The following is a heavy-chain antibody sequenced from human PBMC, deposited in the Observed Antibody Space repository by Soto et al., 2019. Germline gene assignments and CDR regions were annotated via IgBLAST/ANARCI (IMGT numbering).Heavy chain of an antibody. Sequence: QVLLVESGGGVVQPGRSLRLSCAASGFTFTNYAMHWVRQAPGKGLEWVAGISHDGTKIYYTDSVKGRFTIYRDGSQNPLSLQMNSLRPEDTAIYYCARDGYGDPAKYDFEYGGQGTLVTVSS. CDR1: GFTFTNYA. CDR2: ISHDGTKI. V-gene: IGHV3-30-3*01. D-gene: IGHD4-17*01. J-gene: IGHJ4*02. CDR3: ARDGYGDPAKYDFEY.